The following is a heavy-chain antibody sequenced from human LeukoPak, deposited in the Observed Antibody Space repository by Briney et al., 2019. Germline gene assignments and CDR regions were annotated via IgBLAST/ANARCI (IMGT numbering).Heavy chain of an antibody. V-gene: IGHV4-59*08. D-gene: IGHD2-8*02. J-gene: IGHJ4*02. Sequence: MTSETLSLTCTVSGGSISSYYWSWIRQPPGKGLEWIEYIYYSGSTNYNPSLKSRVTISVDTPKNQFSLKLSSVTAADTAVYYCAGHHPRNTVDFWGQGTLVTVSS. CDR1: GGSISSYY. CDR2: IYYSGST. CDR3: AGHHPRNTVDF.